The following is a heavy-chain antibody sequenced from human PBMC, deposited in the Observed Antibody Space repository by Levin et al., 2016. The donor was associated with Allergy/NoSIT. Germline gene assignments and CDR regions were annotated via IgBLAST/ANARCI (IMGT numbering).Heavy chain of an antibody. CDR3: ARDLALRIGEPAQPYRYYGLDV. Sequence: GESLKISCTASGFTFGDYSISWFRQAPGKGLEWVGLIRAKRFGETLEYAASVRGRFTISRDDSKNIAYLQMNSLKIEDTAVYYCARDLALRIGEPAQPYRYYGLDVWGQGTTVTVSS. CDR2: IRAKRFGETL. D-gene: IGHD3-10*01. CDR1: GFTFGDYS. V-gene: IGHV3-49*03. J-gene: IGHJ6*02.